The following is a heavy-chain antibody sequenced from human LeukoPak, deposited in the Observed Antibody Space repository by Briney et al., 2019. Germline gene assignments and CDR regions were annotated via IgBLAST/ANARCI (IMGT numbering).Heavy chain of an antibody. CDR2: IIPILGTA. Sequence: SVKVSCKASGGTFSRYAMSWVRQAPGQGLEWMGGIIPILGTASFAQKFQGRVTITADESTGTAYMELSSLRSEDTAVYYCARGPTFRYYYDSSGYYEADYWGQGTLVTVSS. CDR3: ARGPTFRYYYDSSGYYEADY. D-gene: IGHD3-22*01. J-gene: IGHJ4*02. V-gene: IGHV1-69*13. CDR1: GGTFSRYA.